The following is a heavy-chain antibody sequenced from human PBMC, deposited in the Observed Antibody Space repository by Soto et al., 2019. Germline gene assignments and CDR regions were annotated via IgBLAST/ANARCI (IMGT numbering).Heavy chain of an antibody. CDR2: IYYSGST. CDR3: ARDDGTGAFDI. J-gene: IGHJ3*02. V-gene: IGHV4-59*01. CDR1: GGSISSYY. Sequence: SETLSLTCTVSGGSISSYYWSWIRQPPGKGLEWIGYIYYSGSTNYNPSLKSRVTISVDTSKNQFSLKLSSVTAADTAVYYCARDDGTGAFDIWGQGTMVTVSS. D-gene: IGHD2-8*02.